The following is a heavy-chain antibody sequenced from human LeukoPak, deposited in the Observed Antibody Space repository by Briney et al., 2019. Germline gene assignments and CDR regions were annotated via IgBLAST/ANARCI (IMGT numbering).Heavy chain of an antibody. J-gene: IGHJ4*02. Sequence: GGSLRLSCAASGFTFSSYGMHWVRQAPVKGLEWVAIISYDGSDKYYADSVKGRFTISRDNSKNTLYLQMNSLRVEDTAVYYCAKDRYSGSYLQRGPCAHWGQGTLVTVSS. CDR1: GFTFSSYG. CDR2: ISYDGSDK. CDR3: AKDRYSGSYLQRGPCAH. V-gene: IGHV3-30*18. D-gene: IGHD1-26*01.